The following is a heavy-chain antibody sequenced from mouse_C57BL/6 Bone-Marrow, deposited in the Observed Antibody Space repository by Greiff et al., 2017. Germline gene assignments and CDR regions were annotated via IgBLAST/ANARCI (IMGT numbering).Heavy chain of an antibody. CDR3: ARGGYDYGSSWFAY. CDR2: IHPNSGCT. D-gene: IGHD1-1*01. J-gene: IGHJ3*01. V-gene: IGHV1-64*01. CDR1: GYTFTSYW. Sequence: QVQLQQPGAELVKPGASVKLSCKASGYTFTSYWMHWVKQRPGQGLEWIGMIHPNSGCTNYNEKFKGKATLTVDKSSSPAYMQLSGLTSENSAVYDCARGGYDYGSSWFAYWGQGTLVTVSA.